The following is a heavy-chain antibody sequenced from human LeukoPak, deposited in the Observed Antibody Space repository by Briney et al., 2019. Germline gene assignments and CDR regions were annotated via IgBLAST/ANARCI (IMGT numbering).Heavy chain of an antibody. CDR3: AREGYYGSGSPPSLYFDY. Sequence: GGSLRLSCAASGFTFSGYAMSWVRQAPGKGLEWVSAISGSGGSTYYADSVKGRFTISRDNSRSTLYLQMNSLRPEDTAIYYCAREGYYGSGSPPSLYFDYWGQGTLVTVSS. D-gene: IGHD3-10*01. CDR2: ISGSGGST. V-gene: IGHV3-23*01. J-gene: IGHJ4*02. CDR1: GFTFSGYA.